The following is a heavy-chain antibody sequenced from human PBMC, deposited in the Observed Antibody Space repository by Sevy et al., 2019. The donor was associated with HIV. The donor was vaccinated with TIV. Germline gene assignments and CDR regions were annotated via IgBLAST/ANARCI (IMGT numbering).Heavy chain of an antibody. CDR1: GFTFSDYY. Sequence: GGSLRLSCAASGFTFSDYYMSWIRQAPGKGLEWISYISNRSTYTNYADSMKGRFTISRDNAKNSLYLQMNTLRAEDTAVYYCARVRYTSGVEYFDYWGQVTLVTVSS. J-gene: IGHJ4*02. CDR3: ARVRYTSGVEYFDY. D-gene: IGHD6-19*01. V-gene: IGHV3-11*06. CDR2: ISNRSTYT.